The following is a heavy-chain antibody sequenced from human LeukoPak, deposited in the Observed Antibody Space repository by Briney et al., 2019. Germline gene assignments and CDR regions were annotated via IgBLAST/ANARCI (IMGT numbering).Heavy chain of an antibody. J-gene: IGHJ4*02. Sequence: PGGSLRLSCTASGFTFGDYAMSWVRQAPGKGLEWVGFIRSKAYGGTTEYAASVKGRFTISRDDSKSIAYLQMNSLKTEDTSVYYCTRSAAPSDDWALWLRFNDAGYYFDYWGQGTLVTVSS. D-gene: IGHD5-12*01. V-gene: IGHV3-49*04. CDR1: GFTFGDYA. CDR3: TRSAAPSDDWALWLRFNDAGYYFDY. CDR2: IRSKAYGGTT.